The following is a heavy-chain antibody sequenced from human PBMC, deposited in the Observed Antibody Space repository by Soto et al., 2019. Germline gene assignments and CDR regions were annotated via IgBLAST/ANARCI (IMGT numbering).Heavy chain of an antibody. CDR1: GYTFTTYG. D-gene: IGHD4-17*01. CDR3: VGDRLTVTGTKCFDY. J-gene: IGHJ4*02. Sequence: QVQLVQSGAEVKKPGASVKVSCMASGYTFTTYGISWVRQAPGQGLEWMGWMNTYNGKTDYAQKFQGRVTMTTDPSTSTAYMELRSLSSDDTAVYYCVGDRLTVTGTKCFDYWGQGTLVTVSS. CDR2: MNTYNGKT. V-gene: IGHV1-18*01.